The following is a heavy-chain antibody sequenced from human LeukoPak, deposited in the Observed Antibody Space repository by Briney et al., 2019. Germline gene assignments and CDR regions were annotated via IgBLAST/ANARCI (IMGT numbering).Heavy chain of an antibody. CDR2: IYYSGST. CDR1: GGSISSSSYY. CDR3: ARPQLYNWNDRGEAFDI. Sequence: PSETLSLTCTVSGGSISSSSYYWGWIRQPPGKGLEWIGSIYYSGSTYYNPSLKSRVTISVDTSKNQFSLKLSSVTAADTAVYYCARPQLYNWNDRGEAFDIWGQGTMVTVSS. D-gene: IGHD1-1*01. J-gene: IGHJ3*02. V-gene: IGHV4-39*01.